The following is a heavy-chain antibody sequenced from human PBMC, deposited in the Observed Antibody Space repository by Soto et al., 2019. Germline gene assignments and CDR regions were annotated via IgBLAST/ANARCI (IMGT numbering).Heavy chain of an antibody. D-gene: IGHD2-2*01. CDR3: ARIVVVPAARSYYYGMDV. CDR2: IKQDGSEK. V-gene: IGHV3-7*01. J-gene: IGHJ6*02. Sequence: GGSLRLSCAASGFTFSSYWMSWVRQAPGKGLEWVANIKQDGSEKYYVDSVKGRFTISRDNAKNSLYLQMNSLRAEDTAVYYCARIVVVPAARSYYYGMDVWGQGTTVTRLL. CDR1: GFTFSSYW.